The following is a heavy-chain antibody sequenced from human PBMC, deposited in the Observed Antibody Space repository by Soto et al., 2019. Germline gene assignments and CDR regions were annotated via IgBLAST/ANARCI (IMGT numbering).Heavy chain of an antibody. V-gene: IGHV1-18*01. CDR1: GYIFVNYG. J-gene: IGHJ6*02. D-gene: IGHD5-12*01. CDR3: AMVDNDVTPTPQDV. CDR2: ISPYTGDT. Sequence: QVQLVQSGDEMKKPGASVRVSCRASGYIFVNYGIAWVRQARGQGLEWMGWISPYTGDTHSASKVQGRLTMTTDTSTSTAYMDLGSLTSDDTAVYYCAMVDNDVTPTPQDVWGQGTTVTVSS.